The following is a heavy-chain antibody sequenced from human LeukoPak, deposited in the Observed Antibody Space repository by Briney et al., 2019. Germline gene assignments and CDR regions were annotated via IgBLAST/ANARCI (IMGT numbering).Heavy chain of an antibody. V-gene: IGHV1-46*01. CDR1: GYTFTSNY. CDR2: IAPSSGTT. CDR3: ASNPYETFYAMDV. J-gene: IGHJ6*02. Sequence: ASVKVSCKASGYTFTSNYMHWVRQAPGQGLEWMGVIAPSSGTTSYAQKFQGRVTMTSDTSINTAYMELSRLRSDDTAVYYCASNPYETFYAMDVWGQGTTVTVSS. D-gene: IGHD3-22*01.